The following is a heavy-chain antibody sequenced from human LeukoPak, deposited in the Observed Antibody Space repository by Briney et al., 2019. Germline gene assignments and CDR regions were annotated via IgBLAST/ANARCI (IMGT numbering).Heavy chain of an antibody. Sequence: GGSLRLSCAASGFTLSSYGMNWVRQAPGKGLEWVSYISSSGSTIYYAGSVKGRFTISRDNTKNSLYLQMNSLRAEDTAIYYCARDHVVDGLVFDYWGQGALVTVSS. D-gene: IGHD2-15*01. V-gene: IGHV3-48*03. CDR2: ISSSGSTI. CDR3: ARDHVVDGLVFDY. CDR1: GFTLSSYG. J-gene: IGHJ4*02.